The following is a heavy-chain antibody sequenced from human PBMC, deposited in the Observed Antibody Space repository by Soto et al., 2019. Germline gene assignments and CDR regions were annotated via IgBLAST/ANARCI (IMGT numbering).Heavy chain of an antibody. J-gene: IGHJ4*02. V-gene: IGHV3-7*03. D-gene: IGHD3-16*01. CDR2: IKYDGSEK. Sequence: EVQLVESGGGLVQPGGSLRLSCVVSGFTFSSNWMSWVRQAPGKGLEWLANIKYDGSEKYYGDSVKGRFAISRDNAKNSLYLQMNSLRVDDTDVYYCARGLYSRGYWGQGTLVTVSS. CDR1: GFTFSSNW. CDR3: ARGLYSRGY.